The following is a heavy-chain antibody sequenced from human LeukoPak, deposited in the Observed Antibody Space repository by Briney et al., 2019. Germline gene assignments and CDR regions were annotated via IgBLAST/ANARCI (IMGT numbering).Heavy chain of an antibody. V-gene: IGHV3-43*01. CDR1: GFKFDDYS. CDR3: AKEMLGTRWITYDS. CDR2: INRDGGRT. D-gene: IGHD5-12*01. J-gene: IGHJ4*02. Sequence: GGSLRLSCAASGFKFDDYSMHWVRQAPGKGLEWVSLINRDGGRTFYADSVKGRFTISRDNNKNSLYLQMNSLRTDDTALYYCAKEMLGTRWITYDSWGQGTLVTVSS.